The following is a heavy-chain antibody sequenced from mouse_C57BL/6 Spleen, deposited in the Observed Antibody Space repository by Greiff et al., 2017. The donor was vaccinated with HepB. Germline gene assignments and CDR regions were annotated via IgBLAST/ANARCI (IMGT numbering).Heavy chain of an antibody. V-gene: IGHV1-64*01. CDR3: AREERYSNYVNYYAMDY. J-gene: IGHJ4*01. D-gene: IGHD2-5*01. CDR2: IHPNSGST. Sequence: QVQLQQPGAELVKPGASVKLSCKASGYTFTSYWMHWVKQRPGQGLEWIGMIHPNSGSTNYNEKFKSKATLTVDKSSSTAYMQLSSLTSEDSAVYYCAREERYSNYVNYYAMDYWGQGTSVTVSS. CDR1: GYTFTSYW.